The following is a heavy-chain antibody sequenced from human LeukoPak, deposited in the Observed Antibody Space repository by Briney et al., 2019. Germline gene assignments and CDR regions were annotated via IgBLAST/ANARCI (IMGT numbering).Heavy chain of an antibody. Sequence: PGGSLRLSCAASGFTFSSFAMSWVRQAPGKGLEWVSSTSGSGGNTYYAHSVKGRFTISRDNSKNTLYLQMNSLRAEDTAVYYCAKEPYSGSQLLDYWGQGTLVTVSS. D-gene: IGHD1-26*01. CDR2: TSGSGGNT. J-gene: IGHJ4*02. CDR3: AKEPYSGSQLLDY. V-gene: IGHV3-23*01. CDR1: GFTFSSFA.